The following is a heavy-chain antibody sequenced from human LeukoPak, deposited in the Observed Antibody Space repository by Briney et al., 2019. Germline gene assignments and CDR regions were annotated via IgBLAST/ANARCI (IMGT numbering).Heavy chain of an antibody. CDR3: ARGPPYIVVVTAIGFFDY. CDR1: GGSISSGGYS. Sequence: SETLSLTCAVSGGSISSGGYSWSWIRQPPGKGLEWIGYIYHSGSTYYNPSLKSRVTISVDRSKNQFSLKLSSVTAADTAVYYCARGPPYIVVVTAIGFFDYWGQGTLVTVSS. D-gene: IGHD2-21*02. CDR2: IYHSGST. J-gene: IGHJ4*02. V-gene: IGHV4-30-2*01.